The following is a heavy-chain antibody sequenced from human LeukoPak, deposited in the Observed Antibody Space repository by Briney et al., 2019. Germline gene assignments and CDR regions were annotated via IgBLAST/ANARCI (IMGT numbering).Heavy chain of an antibody. D-gene: IGHD6-19*01. CDR2: IYTSGST. CDR3: AVSTDGGWYYFDY. Sequence: PSETLSLTCTVSGGSISSGSYYWSWIRQPAGKGLEWIGRIYTSGSTNYNPSLKSRVTISVDTSKYQFSLKLSSVTAADTAVYYCAVSTDGGWYYFDYWGQGTLVTVSS. CDR1: GGSISSGSYY. J-gene: IGHJ4*02. V-gene: IGHV4-61*02.